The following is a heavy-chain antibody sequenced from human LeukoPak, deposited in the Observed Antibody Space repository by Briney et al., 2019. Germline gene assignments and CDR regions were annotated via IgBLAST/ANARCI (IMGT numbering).Heavy chain of an antibody. CDR1: GFAFRNYG. J-gene: IGHJ4*02. Sequence: PGGSLRLSCSASGFAFRNYGMAWVPQALGKGLDFVSAVNAKGDVTFYADSVKGRFTMSRDNSKNTLYLQMNSLRAEDTAVYYCAKEKGDGLPFDYWGQGTLITVSS. CDR3: AKEKGDGLPFDY. CDR2: VNAKGDVT. V-gene: IGHV3-23*01. D-gene: IGHD5-24*01.